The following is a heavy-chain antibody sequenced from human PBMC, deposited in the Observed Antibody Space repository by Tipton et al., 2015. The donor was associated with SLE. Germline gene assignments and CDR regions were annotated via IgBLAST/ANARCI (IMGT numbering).Heavy chain of an antibody. J-gene: IGHJ4*02. CDR3: ARDWDSGSTWDY. V-gene: IGHV4-4*07. D-gene: IGHD1-26*01. CDR1: GGSISNYY. CDR2: IHHSGST. Sequence: TLSLTCTVSGGSISNYYWSWIRQPAGKGLEWIGEIHHSGSTNSNPSLKSRVTISVDKSKNQFSLNLSSVTAADTAVYYCARDWDSGSTWDYWGQGTLVTVSS.